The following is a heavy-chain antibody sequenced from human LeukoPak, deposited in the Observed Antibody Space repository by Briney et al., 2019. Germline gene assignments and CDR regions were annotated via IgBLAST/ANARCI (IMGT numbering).Heavy chain of an antibody. CDR2: INPNSGGT. D-gene: IGHD2-15*01. CDR3: ARPLGYCSGGSCYDPAFDI. V-gene: IGHV1-2*02. Sequence: ASVKVSCKTSGYTFTGYYMHWVRQAPGQGLEWMGWINPNSGGTNYAQKFQGRVTMTRDTSISTAYMELSSLRSEDTAVYYCARPLGYCSGGSCYDPAFDIWGQGTMVTVSS. J-gene: IGHJ3*02. CDR1: GYTFTGYY.